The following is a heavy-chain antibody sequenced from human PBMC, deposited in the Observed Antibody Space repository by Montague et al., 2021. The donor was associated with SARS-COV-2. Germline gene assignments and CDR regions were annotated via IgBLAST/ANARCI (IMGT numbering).Heavy chain of an antibody. CDR1: GGSISSSNYY. J-gene: IGHJ6*02. V-gene: IGHV4-39*07. CDR2: MYYSGST. CDR3: ARDDIVLQGVTKGMDV. Sequence: SETLSLTCTVSGGSISSSNYYWCWIRQPPGKVLELIGNMYYSGSTYYNPSLKSRVTISIDTSKNQFFLKLSSVTAADTAVYYCARDDIVLQGVTKGMDVWGQGTTVTVSS. D-gene: IGHD3-10*01.